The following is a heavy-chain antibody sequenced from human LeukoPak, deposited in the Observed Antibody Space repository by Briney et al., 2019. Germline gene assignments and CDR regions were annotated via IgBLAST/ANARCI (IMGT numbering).Heavy chain of an antibody. CDR3: AAQGDFWSGPYYYYGMDV. CDR2: ISGSGGST. V-gene: IGHV3-23*01. J-gene: IGHJ6*02. CDR1: GFTFSSYW. D-gene: IGHD3-3*01. Sequence: PGGSLRLSCAASGFTFSSYWMSWVRQAPGKGLEWVSAISGSGGSTYYADSVKGRFTISRDNSKNTLYLQMNSLRAEDTAVYYCAAQGDFWSGPYYYYGMDVWGQGTTVTVSS.